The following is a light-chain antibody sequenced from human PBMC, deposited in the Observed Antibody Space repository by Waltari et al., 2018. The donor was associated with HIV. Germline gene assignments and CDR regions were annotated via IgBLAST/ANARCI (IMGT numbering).Light chain of an antibody. CDR3: QSYDHSLRVV. J-gene: IGLJ2*01. Sequence: QSGLTQPPSVSVAPGQRVTISCTGSSSNIGSGYDVHWSQKIPGTAPKLLIYGNNNRPSGVPDRFSGSKSGTAASLAITGLQPEDEADYYCQSYDHSLRVVFGGGTKLTVL. V-gene: IGLV1-40*01. CDR2: GNN. CDR1: SSNIGSGYD.